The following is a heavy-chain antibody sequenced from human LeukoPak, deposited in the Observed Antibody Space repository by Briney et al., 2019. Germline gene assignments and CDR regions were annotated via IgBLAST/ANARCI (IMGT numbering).Heavy chain of an antibody. CDR1: GGSISSGGYS. J-gene: IGHJ4*02. Sequence: SETLSLTCAVSGGSISSGGYSWSWIRQPPGKGLEWIGYIYHSGSTYYNPSLKSRVTISVDRSKNQFSLKLSSVTAADTAVYYCARSTVTTQVFDYWGQGTLVTVSS. V-gene: IGHV4-30-2*01. CDR2: IYHSGST. D-gene: IGHD4-17*01. CDR3: ARSTVTTQVFDY.